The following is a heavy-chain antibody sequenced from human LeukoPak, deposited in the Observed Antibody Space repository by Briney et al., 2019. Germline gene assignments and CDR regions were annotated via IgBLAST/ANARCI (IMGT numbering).Heavy chain of an antibody. CDR3: ARPQYYYDSSGYYTDAFDI. CDR2: ISGSGGST. V-gene: IGHV3-23*01. J-gene: IGHJ3*02. Sequence: PGGSLRLSCAASGFTFSSYAMSWVRQAPGKGLEWVSAISGSGGSTYYADSVKGRFTISRDNSKNTLYLQMNSLRAEDTAVYYCARPQYYYDSSGYYTDAFDIWGQGTMVTLSS. D-gene: IGHD3-22*01. CDR1: GFTFSSYA.